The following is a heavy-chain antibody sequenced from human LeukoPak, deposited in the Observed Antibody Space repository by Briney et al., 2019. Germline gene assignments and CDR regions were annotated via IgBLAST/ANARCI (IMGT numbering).Heavy chain of an antibody. J-gene: IGHJ4*02. CDR3: ARVQSGSYFYFDY. CDR1: GGSISSYY. Sequence: SETLSLTCTVSGGSISSYYWSWIRQPPGKGLEWIGYIYYSGSTNYNPSLKSRVTISVDTSKNQFSLKLSSVTAADTAVYYCARVQSGSYFYFDYWGQGTLVTVSS. V-gene: IGHV4-59*08. CDR2: IYYSGST. D-gene: IGHD1-26*01.